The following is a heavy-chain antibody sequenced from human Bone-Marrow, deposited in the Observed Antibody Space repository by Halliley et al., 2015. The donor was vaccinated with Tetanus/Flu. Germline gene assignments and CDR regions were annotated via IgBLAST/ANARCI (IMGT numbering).Heavy chain of an antibody. Sequence: LRLSCAVYGGAFSGYYWSWIRQSPGKGLEWIGEINYDGTTDYNPSLNSRVTLSLDTIKKQVSLRVTSVTAADTAIYYCARGNYPASWWFDSWGRGTLVTVSS. CDR1: GGAFSGYY. V-gene: IGHV4-34*01. CDR3: ARGNYPASWWFDS. J-gene: IGHJ5*01. CDR2: INYDGTT. D-gene: IGHD2-15*01.